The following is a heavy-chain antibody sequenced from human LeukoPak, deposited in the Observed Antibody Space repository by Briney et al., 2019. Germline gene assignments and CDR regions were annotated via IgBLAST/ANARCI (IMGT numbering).Heavy chain of an antibody. CDR1: GGSISSYY. CDR3: ARDSPRYCSSSTCYSHHFDY. V-gene: IGHV4-59*01. J-gene: IGHJ4*02. D-gene: IGHD2-15*01. Sequence: PSETLSLTCTVSGGSISSYYWSWIRQPPGKGLEWIGYIYYSGSTNYNPSLKSRVTISIDTSKNHFSLKLSSVTAADTAVYYCARDSPRYCSSSTCYSHHFDYWGQGTLVTVSS. CDR2: IYYSGST.